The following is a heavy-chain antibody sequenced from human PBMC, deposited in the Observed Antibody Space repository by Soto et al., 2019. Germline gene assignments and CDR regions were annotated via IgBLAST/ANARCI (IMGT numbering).Heavy chain of an antibody. Sequence: GGSLRLSCAASGFTFSSYWMSWVRQAPGKGLEWVANIKQDGSEKYYVDSVKGRFTISRDNAKNSLYLQMNSLRAEDTAVYYCARXVYDFWSGSHYFDYWGQGTLVTVSS. D-gene: IGHD3-3*01. V-gene: IGHV3-7*01. CDR2: IKQDGSEK. CDR1: GFTFSSYW. J-gene: IGHJ4*02. CDR3: ARXVYDFWSGSHYFDY.